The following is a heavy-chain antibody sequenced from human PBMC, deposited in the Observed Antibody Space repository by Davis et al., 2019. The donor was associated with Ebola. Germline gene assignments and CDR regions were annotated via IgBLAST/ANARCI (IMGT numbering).Heavy chain of an antibody. CDR2: IVVGSGST. D-gene: IGHD1-14*01. CDR3: AASAGTVGKFDF. V-gene: IGHV1-58*02. Sequence: SVTVSRMTSGFTFSSSGMQWVRQARGQRLEWIGGIVVGSGSTSYTQKFRERLTMTRDMSTSTAYMELSSLRFEDTAMYYCAASAGTVGKFDFWGQGTLVTVSS. J-gene: IGHJ4*02. CDR1: GFTFSSSG.